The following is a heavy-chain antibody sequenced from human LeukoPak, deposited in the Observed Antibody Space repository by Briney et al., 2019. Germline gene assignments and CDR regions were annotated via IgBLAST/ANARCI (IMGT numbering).Heavy chain of an antibody. CDR2: INPSGGST. CDR3: ARDPWESQVFDY. Sequence: ASVKVSCKTSGYTFTSYYMHWVRQAPGQGLEWMGIINPSGGSTSYAQKFQGRVTMTRDTSTSSVYMELSGLRSEDTAVYYCARDPWESQVFDYWGQGTLVTVSS. J-gene: IGHJ4*02. CDR1: GYTFTSYY. D-gene: IGHD1-26*01. V-gene: IGHV1-46*01.